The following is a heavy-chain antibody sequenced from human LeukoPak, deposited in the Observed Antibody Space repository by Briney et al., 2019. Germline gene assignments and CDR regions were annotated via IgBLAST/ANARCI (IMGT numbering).Heavy chain of an antibody. V-gene: IGHV6-1*01. CDR2: TYYRSKWYN. J-gene: IGHJ4*02. Sequence: SQTLSLTCAISGDSVSSNSATWNWIRQSPSRGLEWLGRTYYRSKWYNEYAPSVKGRIAFNPDTSKNQFSLQLNSVTPEGTAVYYCARGVFRYFDYWGQGTLVAVSS. CDR1: GDSVSSNSAT. CDR3: ARGVFRYFDY. D-gene: IGHD3-3*01.